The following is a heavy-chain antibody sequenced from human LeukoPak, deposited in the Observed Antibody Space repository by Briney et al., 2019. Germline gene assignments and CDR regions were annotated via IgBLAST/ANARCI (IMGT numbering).Heavy chain of an antibody. Sequence: SETLSLTCTVSGGSISSNNYYWGWIRQPPGKGLKWIGNIYTTGSTYYSPSLKSRVIISLDTSENQFSLTLSSLTAADTAVYYCAKGNPYYDYWGQGTLVTVSS. CDR3: AKGNPYYDY. CDR1: GGSISSNNYY. CDR2: IYTTGST. J-gene: IGHJ4*02. V-gene: IGHV4-39*07. D-gene: IGHD3-22*01.